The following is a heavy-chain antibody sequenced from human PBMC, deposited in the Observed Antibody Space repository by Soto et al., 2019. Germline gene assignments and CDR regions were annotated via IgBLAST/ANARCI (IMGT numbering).Heavy chain of an antibody. CDR2: IYYSGST. V-gene: IGHV4-59*01. Sequence: SETLSLTCTVSGGSISSYYWSWIRQPPGKGLEWIGYIYYSGSTNYNPSLKSRVTISVDTSKNQFSLKLSSVTAADTAVYYCARAEYDFWSGSKLVWFDPWGQGTLVTVSS. D-gene: IGHD3-3*01. CDR3: ARAEYDFWSGSKLVWFDP. CDR1: GGSISSYY. J-gene: IGHJ5*02.